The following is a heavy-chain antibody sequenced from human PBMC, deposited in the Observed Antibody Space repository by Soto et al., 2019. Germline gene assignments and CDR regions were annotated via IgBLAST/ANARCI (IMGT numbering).Heavy chain of an antibody. Sequence: LSLTCAVYGGSFSGYYWSWIRQPPGKGLEWIGEINHSGSTNYNPSLKSRVIISVDTPKNQFSLKLSSVTAADTAVYYCARMGDGYAFDYWGQGTLVTVCS. V-gene: IGHV4-34*01. J-gene: IGHJ4*02. CDR2: INHSGST. CDR3: ARMGDGYAFDY. D-gene: IGHD5-12*01. CDR1: GGSFSGYY.